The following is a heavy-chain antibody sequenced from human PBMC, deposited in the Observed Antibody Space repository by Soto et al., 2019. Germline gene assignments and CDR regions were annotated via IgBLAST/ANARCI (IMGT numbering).Heavy chain of an antibody. J-gene: IGHJ4*02. CDR3: AITGEQWPSPDY. CDR2: IYYSGST. CDR1: GGSISSSSYY. D-gene: IGHD6-19*01. V-gene: IGHV4-39*01. Sequence: SETLSLTCTVSGGSISSSSYYWGWIRQPPGKGLEWIGSIYYSGSTYYNPSLKSRVTISVDTSKNQFSLKLSSVTAADTAVYYCAITGEQWPSPDYWGQGTLVTVSS.